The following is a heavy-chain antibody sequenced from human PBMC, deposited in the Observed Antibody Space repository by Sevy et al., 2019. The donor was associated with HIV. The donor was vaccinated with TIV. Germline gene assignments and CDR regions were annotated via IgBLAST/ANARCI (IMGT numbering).Heavy chain of an antibody. J-gene: IGHJ6*02. D-gene: IGHD6-19*01. CDR2: IYYTGST. CDR1: GGSISSYY. CDR3: ARELISGRYYGMDV. Sequence: SGTLSLTCTVSGGSISSYYWSWIRQPPGKGLEWIGYIYYTGSTNYNPSLKSRVTISVDTSKNQFSLKLSSVTAADTAVYYCARELISGRYYGMDVWGQGTTVTVSS. V-gene: IGHV4-59*01.